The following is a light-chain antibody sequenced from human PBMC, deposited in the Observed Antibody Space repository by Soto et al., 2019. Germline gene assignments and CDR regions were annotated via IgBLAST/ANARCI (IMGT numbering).Light chain of an antibody. Sequence: ETVMTQSPATLSVSPGERATLSCRASQSVSSTYLAWYQQKPGQAPRLLIYGASSRATGIPDRFSGSGSGTDFTLTISRLEPEDFAVYYCQQYGSSPLTFGQGTKVDIK. CDR2: GAS. J-gene: IGKJ1*01. V-gene: IGKV3-20*01. CDR1: QSVSSTY. CDR3: QQYGSSPLT.